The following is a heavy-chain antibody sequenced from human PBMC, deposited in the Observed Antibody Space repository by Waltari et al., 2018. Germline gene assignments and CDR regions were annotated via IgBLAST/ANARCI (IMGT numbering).Heavy chain of an antibody. CDR3: AKDAWYFDL. J-gene: IGHJ2*01. CDR2: IYSGGSST. CDR1: GFTFSSYP. Sequence: EVQLLESGGGLVQPGGSMRLSCAASGFTFSSYPMSWVRQAPGKGLEWVSVIYSGGSSTYYADSVKGRFTISRDNSKNTLYLQMNSLRAEDTAVYYCAKDAWYFDLWGRGTLVTVSS. V-gene: IGHV3-23*03.